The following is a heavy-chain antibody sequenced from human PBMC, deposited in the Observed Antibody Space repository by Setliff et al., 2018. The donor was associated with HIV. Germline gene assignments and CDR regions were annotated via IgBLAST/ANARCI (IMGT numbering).Heavy chain of an antibody. CDR2: LFHTGSS. CDR1: GDSLAGSPYS. Sequence: PSETLSXTCTVSGDSLAGSPYSWGWVRQPPGQGLEWLGNLFHTGSSYFNPSLKSRLTMSVDTSKNQFSLSLISMTAADSAVYYCARLGDNSDWRSNYFFYYMDVWGKGTTVTVSS. D-gene: IGHD3-22*01. CDR3: ARLGDNSDWRSNYFFYYMDV. V-gene: IGHV4-39*01. J-gene: IGHJ6*03.